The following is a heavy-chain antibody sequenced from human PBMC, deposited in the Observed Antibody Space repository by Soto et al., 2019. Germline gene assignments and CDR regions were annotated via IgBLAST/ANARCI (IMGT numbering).Heavy chain of an antibody. CDR1: GFTFGDYA. V-gene: IGHV3-9*01. D-gene: IGHD3-16*02. J-gene: IGHJ4*02. CDR2: ISWNSGSI. Sequence: EVQLVESGGGLVQPGRSLRLSCAASGFTFGDYAMHWVRQLPGKGLEWVSGISWNSGSIGYADSVKGRFTISRDNAKNSLYLEMNSLRAEDTAFYFCAKDMIAFGGLFVPNLDCWGQGTLVTVSS. CDR3: AKDMIAFGGLFVPNLDC.